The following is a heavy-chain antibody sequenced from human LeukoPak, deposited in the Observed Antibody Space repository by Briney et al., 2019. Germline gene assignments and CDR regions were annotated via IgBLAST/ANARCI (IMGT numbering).Heavy chain of an antibody. V-gene: IGHV4-61*02. CDR2: IYTSGST. CDR3: ARMYSSSWYVFDY. D-gene: IGHD6-13*01. Sequence: SQTLSLTCTVSGGSISSGSYYWSWIRQPAGKGLEWIGRIYTSGSTNYNPSLKSRVTISVDTSKNQFSLKLSSVTAADTAVYYCARMYSSSWYVFDYWGQGTLVTVSS. J-gene: IGHJ4*02. CDR1: GGSISSGSYY.